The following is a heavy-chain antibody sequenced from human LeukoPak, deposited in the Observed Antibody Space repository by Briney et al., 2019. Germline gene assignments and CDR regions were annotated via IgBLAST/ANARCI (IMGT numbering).Heavy chain of an antibody. CDR1: GYTFTSYG. Sequence: GASVKVSCKASGYTFTSYGISWVRQAPGQGLEWMGWISAYNGNTNYAQKLQGRVTMTRDTSINTAFVELRRLRSDDTATYYCARAQNYHDRSGYSDDTFDVWGHGTMITVSS. CDR2: ISAYNGNT. V-gene: IGHV1-18*01. D-gene: IGHD3-22*01. J-gene: IGHJ3*01. CDR3: ARAQNYHDRSGYSDDTFDV.